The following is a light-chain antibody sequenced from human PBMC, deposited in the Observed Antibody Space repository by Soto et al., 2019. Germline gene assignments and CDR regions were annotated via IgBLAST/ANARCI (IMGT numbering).Light chain of an antibody. CDR2: NTN. J-gene: IGLJ3*02. CDR3: LLYLGGGIWV. CDR1: SGPVFTSSY. V-gene: IGLV8-61*01. Sequence: QAVVTQEPSVSVSPGGTVTLTCGLSSGPVFTSSYPNWYQQTPGQAPRTLIFNTNTRSSGVPDRFSGSILGDKAALTFAGAQADDDSYYYCLLYLGGGIWVFCGGTKLTVL.